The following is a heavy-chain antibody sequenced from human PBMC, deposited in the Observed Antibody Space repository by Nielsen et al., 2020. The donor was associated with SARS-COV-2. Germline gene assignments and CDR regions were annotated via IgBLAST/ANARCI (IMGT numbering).Heavy chain of an antibody. V-gene: IGHV4-39*07. D-gene: IGHD2-2*01. Sequence: SETLSLTCTVSGGSISSSSYYWGWIRQPPGKGLEWIGSIYYSGSTYYNPSLKSRVTISVDTSKNQFSLKLSSVTAADTAVYYCARIIVVVPAARWFDPWGQGTLVTSPQ. J-gene: IGHJ5*02. CDR3: ARIIVVVPAARWFDP. CDR1: GGSISSSSYY. CDR2: IYYSGST.